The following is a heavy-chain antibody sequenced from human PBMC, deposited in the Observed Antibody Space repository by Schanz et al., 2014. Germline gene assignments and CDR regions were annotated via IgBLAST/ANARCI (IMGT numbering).Heavy chain of an antibody. CDR2: ISGSGGST. CDR3: AKDHAGSDILTALGN. Sequence: DLEESGGGVVQPGRSLRLSCAASGFTFHTYDMHWVRQAPGKGLEWVSGISGSGGSTYDADSVKGRFTISRDNSKNTLYLQMNSLRAEDTAVYYCAKDHAGSDILTALGNWGQGTLVTVSS. J-gene: IGHJ4*02. D-gene: IGHD3-9*01. CDR1: GFTFHTYD. V-gene: IGHV3-23*04.